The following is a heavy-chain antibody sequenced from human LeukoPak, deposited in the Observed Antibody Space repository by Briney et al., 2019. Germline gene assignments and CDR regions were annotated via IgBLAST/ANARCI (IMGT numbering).Heavy chain of an antibody. J-gene: IGHJ4*02. CDR3: ARPRFLEWLFDY. Sequence: QPVGSLRLSCAASGFTFSSYGMHWVRQAPGKGLEWVAFIRYDGSNKYYADSVKGRFTISRDDSKNTLYLQMNSLRAEDTAVYYCARPRFLEWLFDYWGQGTLVTVSS. CDR2: IRYDGSNK. V-gene: IGHV3-30*02. D-gene: IGHD3-3*01. CDR1: GFTFSSYG.